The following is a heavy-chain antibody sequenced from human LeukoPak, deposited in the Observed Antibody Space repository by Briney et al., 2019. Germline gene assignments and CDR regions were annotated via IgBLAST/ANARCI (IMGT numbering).Heavy chain of an antibody. CDR2: INHSGST. Sequence: KSSETLSLTCAVYGGSFSGYYWSWIRQPPGKGLEWIGEINHSGSTNYNPSLKSRVTISVDTSKNQFSLKLSSVTAADTAVYYCARGYRGRLRFVVVPAAESAYYFDYWGQGTLVTVSS. D-gene: IGHD2-2*01. V-gene: IGHV4-34*01. CDR3: ARGYRGRLRFVVVPAAESAYYFDY. J-gene: IGHJ4*02. CDR1: GGSFSGYY.